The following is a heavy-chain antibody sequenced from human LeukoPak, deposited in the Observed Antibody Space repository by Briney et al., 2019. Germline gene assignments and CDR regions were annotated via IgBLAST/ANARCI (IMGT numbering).Heavy chain of an antibody. J-gene: IGHJ5*02. CDR2: IKQDGSEI. D-gene: IGHD5-18*01. Sequence: PGGSLRLSCAASGFTFSNYWMGWVRQAPGKGLEWVSNIKQDGSEIYYVDSVKGRFTISRDTAKDSLYLQMNSLRAEDTAVYYCARNAGFGAGIQPLWFAPGGQGTLVTVSS. CDR1: GFTFSNYW. V-gene: IGHV3-7*01. CDR3: ARNAGFGAGIQPLWFAP.